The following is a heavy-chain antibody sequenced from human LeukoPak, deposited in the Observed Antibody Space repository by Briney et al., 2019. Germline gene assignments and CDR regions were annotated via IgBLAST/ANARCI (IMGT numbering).Heavy chain of an antibody. D-gene: IGHD1-26*01. CDR3: ARSQVGATNTAAFDI. J-gene: IGHJ3*02. Sequence: PGGSLRLSCAVSGFTFDDYGMSWVRQAPGKGLEWIGYIYYSGSTNYNPSLKSRVTISVDTSKNQFSLKLSSVTAADTAVYYCARSQVGATNTAAFDIWGQGTMVTVSS. CDR2: IYYSGST. V-gene: IGHV4-59*01. CDR1: GFTFDDYG.